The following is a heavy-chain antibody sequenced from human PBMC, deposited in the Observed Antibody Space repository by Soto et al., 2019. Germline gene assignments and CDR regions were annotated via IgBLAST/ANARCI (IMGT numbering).Heavy chain of an antibody. Sequence: SVKVSCKASGFTFTSSAVQWVRQARGQRREWIGWIVVGSGNTNYAQKFQERVTITRDMATSTAYMELSSLRSEDTAVYYCAAEPSLVVPLGYYGMDVWGQGTTVTVSS. CDR1: GFTFTSSA. D-gene: IGHD2-15*01. J-gene: IGHJ6*02. V-gene: IGHV1-58*01. CDR3: AAEPSLVVPLGYYGMDV. CDR2: IVVGSGNT.